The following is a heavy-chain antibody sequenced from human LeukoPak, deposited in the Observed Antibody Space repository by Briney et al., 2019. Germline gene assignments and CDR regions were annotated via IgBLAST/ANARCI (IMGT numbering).Heavy chain of an antibody. CDR3: ERWRHYYDSSGYSYWYFDL. CDR1: GGSLSDYY. D-gene: IGHD3-22*01. Sequence: SETLSLTCTVSGGSLSDYYWNWIRQPPGKGLEWIGHINYSGSTNYNTSLTSRVSISVHTPKNQFSLKLSSVTAADTAVYYCERWRHYYDSSGYSYWYFDLWGRGTLVTVSA. J-gene: IGHJ2*01. CDR2: INYSGST. V-gene: IGHV4-59*01.